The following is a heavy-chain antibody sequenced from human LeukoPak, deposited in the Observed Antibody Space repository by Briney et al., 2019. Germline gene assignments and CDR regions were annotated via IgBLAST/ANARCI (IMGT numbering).Heavy chain of an antibody. V-gene: IGHV3-53*01. Sequence: GGSLRLSCAASGFTVGTQYMNWVRQAPGKGLEWVSILYSGGDTYYADSVKGRFTISRDNSRNTMSLQMNSLRIEDTAVYYCARVGDHYHWYFDLWDRGTLVTVSS. CDR3: ARVGDHYHWYFDL. D-gene: IGHD3-10*01. CDR1: GFTVGTQY. J-gene: IGHJ2*01. CDR2: LYSGGDT.